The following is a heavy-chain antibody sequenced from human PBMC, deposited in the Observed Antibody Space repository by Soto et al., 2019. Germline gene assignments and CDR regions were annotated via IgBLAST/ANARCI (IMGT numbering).Heavy chain of an antibody. J-gene: IGHJ4*02. V-gene: IGHV3-48*02. CDR1: GFTFSSYS. CDR3: ARGLYCYDSSGYWGY. D-gene: IGHD3-22*01. Sequence: GGSLRLSCAASGFTFSSYSMNWVRQAPGKGLERVSYISSSSSTIYYADSVKGRFTISRDNAKISLYLQMNSLRDEDTAVYYCARGLYCYDSSGYWGYWGQGTLVTVSS. CDR2: ISSSSSTI.